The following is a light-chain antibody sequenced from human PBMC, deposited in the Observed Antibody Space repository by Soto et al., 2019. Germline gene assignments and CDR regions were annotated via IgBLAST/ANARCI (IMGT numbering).Light chain of an antibody. CDR3: HQRQSWPRT. CDR2: LAS. Sequence: EIVLTQSPATLSSFPGDRVTLSCRASQAVNTRLAWYQHKPGQAPRLLIYLASNRAAGVPARFSGSGSGTDFTLTISDVEPEDFPVYYCHQRQSWPRTFGQGTTVDIK. V-gene: IGKV3-11*01. J-gene: IGKJ1*01. CDR1: QAVNTR.